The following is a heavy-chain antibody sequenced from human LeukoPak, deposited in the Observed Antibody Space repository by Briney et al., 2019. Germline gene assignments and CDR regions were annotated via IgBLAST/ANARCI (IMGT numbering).Heavy chain of an antibody. D-gene: IGHD6-19*01. CDR1: GGSISSRSYY. CDR2: ISYSAST. J-gene: IGHJ5*02. CDR3: ARQRWLVHNWFDP. V-gene: IGHV4-39*01. Sequence: SGTLSLTCSVSGGSISSRSYYWGWIRHPPGKGLEWIGSISYSASTYYNPSLKSRVTISVDTSKNQFSLKLSSVTAADTALYYCARQRWLVHNWFDPWGQGTLVTVSS.